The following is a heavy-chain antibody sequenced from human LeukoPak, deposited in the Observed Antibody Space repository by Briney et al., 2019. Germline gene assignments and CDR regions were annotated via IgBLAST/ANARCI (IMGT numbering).Heavy chain of an antibody. V-gene: IGHV4-34*01. CDR3: AREGPAARRVYYYYYMDV. CDR1: GGSISSYY. Sequence: SETLSLTCTVSGGSISSYYWSWIRQPPGKGLEWIGEINHSGSTNYNPSLKSRVTISVDTSKNQFSLKLSSVTAADTAVYYCAREGPAARRVYYYYYMDVWGKGTTVTVSS. D-gene: IGHD6-6*01. CDR2: INHSGST. J-gene: IGHJ6*03.